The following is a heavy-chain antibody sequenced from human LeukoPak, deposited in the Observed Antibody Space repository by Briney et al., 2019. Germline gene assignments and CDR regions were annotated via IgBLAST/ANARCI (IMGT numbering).Heavy chain of an antibody. D-gene: IGHD2-15*01. CDR1: GFTFSDYY. CDR3: ARYCSGGSCYSRF. V-gene: IGHV3-11*01. CDR2: ISSSGSPI. J-gene: IGHJ4*02. Sequence: GGSLRLSCAASGFTFSDYYMSWNRQAPGKGLEWISYISSSGSPIYYADSVKGRFTISRDNAKNSLYLQMNSLRAEDTAVYYCARYCSGGSCYSRFWGQGTLVTVSS.